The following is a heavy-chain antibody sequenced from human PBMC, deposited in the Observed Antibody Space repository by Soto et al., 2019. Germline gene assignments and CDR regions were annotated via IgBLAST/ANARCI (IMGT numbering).Heavy chain of an antibody. CDR2: IIPIFGTA. J-gene: IGHJ6*02. CDR1: GGTFSSYA. Sequence: AAVKVSCKASGGTFSSYAISWVRQATGQGLEWMGGIIPIFGTANYAQKFQGRVTITADESTSTAYMELSSLRSEDTAVYYCARDIIRFSGYRYGPSYYGMDVWGQGTPVTVSS. CDR3: ARDIIRFSGYRYGPSYYGMDV. V-gene: IGHV1-69*13. D-gene: IGHD5-18*01.